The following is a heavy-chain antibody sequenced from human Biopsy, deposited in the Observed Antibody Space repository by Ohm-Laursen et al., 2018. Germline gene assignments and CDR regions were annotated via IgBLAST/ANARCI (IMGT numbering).Heavy chain of an antibody. V-gene: IGHV4-4*07. CDR3: AGIVLGPTNDAFDI. D-gene: IGHD1-26*01. CDR1: GDSIRNYY. Sequence: TLSLTCTVSGDSIRNYYWSWIRQAAGKGLEWIGRIYPGGGTIYNPTLKSRISMSVAKYKNHLPLNLNYMTAADTAVYYCAGIVLGPTNDAFDIWGQGTMVTVSS. CDR2: IYPGGGT. J-gene: IGHJ3*02.